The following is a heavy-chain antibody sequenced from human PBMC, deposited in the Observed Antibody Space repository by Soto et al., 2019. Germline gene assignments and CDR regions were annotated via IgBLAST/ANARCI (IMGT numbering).Heavy chain of an antibody. V-gene: IGHV3-33*01. CDR1: GFTFSSYG. Sequence: GGSLRLSCAAPGFTFSSYGMHWVRQAPGKGLEWVAVIWYDGSNKYYADSVKGRFTISRDNSKNTLYLQMNSLRDEDTDVYYCARLYYYYGMDVWGQGTTVTVSS. J-gene: IGHJ6*02. CDR3: ARLYYYYGMDV. CDR2: IWYDGSNK.